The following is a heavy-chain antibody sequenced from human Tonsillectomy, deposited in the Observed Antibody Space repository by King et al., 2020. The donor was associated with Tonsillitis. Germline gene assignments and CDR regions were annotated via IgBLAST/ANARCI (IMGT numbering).Heavy chain of an antibody. Sequence: VQLVESGGGLVQPGGSLRLSCSASGFTFSSYAMHWVRQAPGKGLEYVSAISRNGGSTYYADSVKGIFTISRDNSKNTLYLQMSSLRAEDTAVYYCVKDPSTYSSGWYWFDPWGQGTLVTVSS. D-gene: IGHD6-19*01. CDR1: GFTFSSYA. CDR2: ISRNGGST. CDR3: VKDPSTYSSGWYWFDP. J-gene: IGHJ5*02. V-gene: IGHV3-64D*06.